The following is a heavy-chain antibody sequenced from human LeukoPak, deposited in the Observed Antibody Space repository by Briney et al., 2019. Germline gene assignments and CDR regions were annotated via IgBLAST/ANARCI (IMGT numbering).Heavy chain of an antibody. J-gene: IGHJ4*02. V-gene: IGHV4-39*01. CDR3: ARLDYGDHDY. D-gene: IGHD4-17*01. CDR2: IYYSGST. Sequence: SETLSLTCAVSGGSISSGSYYWGWIRQPPGKGLEWIGSIYYSGSTYYNPSLKSRVTISVDTSKNQLSLKLSSVTATDTAAYYCARLDYGDHDYWGQGTLVTVSS. CDR1: GGSISSGSYY.